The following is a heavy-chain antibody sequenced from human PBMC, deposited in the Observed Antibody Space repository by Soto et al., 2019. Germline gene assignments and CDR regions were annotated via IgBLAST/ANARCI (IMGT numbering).Heavy chain of an antibody. CDR2: INQDGGVT. V-gene: IGHV3-7*03. CDR1: GFTFISSF. CDR3: ARYYRGSGRYFFDY. J-gene: IGHJ4*02. D-gene: IGHD6-19*01. Sequence: WSLRISCVASGFTFISSFMGWIRQAPGKGLEWVANINQDGGVTYYVDSVEGRFTISRDNTKDSLYLQMNSLRGEDTAIYYCARYYRGSGRYFFDYWGQGTLVTVSS.